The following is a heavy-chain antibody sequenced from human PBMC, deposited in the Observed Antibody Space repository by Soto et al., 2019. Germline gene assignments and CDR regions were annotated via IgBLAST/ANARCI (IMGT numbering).Heavy chain of an antibody. CDR3: AAGGGLPRYY. CDR1: GGSISSGGYS. Sequence: QLQLQESGSGLVKPSQTLSLTCAVSGGSISSGGYSWSWIRQPPGKGLEWIGYIYHSGSTYYNPSRQSRVNISVDRSKNQFSLKLSSVTAADTAVYYCAAGGGLPRYYWGQGTLVTVSS. D-gene: IGHD5-12*01. V-gene: IGHV4-30-2*01. J-gene: IGHJ4*02. CDR2: IYHSGST.